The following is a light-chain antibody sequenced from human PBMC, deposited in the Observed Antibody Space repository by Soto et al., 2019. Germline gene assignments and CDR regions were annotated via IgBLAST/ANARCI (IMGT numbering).Light chain of an antibody. V-gene: IGLV2-23*01. CDR2: EGS. Sequence: QSALTQPASVSGSPGQSITISCTGTSSDVGSYNLVSWYQQHPGKDPKLMIYEGSKRPSGASNRFSGSKSGNTASLTISGLQAEDEADYYCCSYASSSAYVFGTGTKVTV. J-gene: IGLJ1*01. CDR3: CSYASSSAYV. CDR1: SSDVGSYNL.